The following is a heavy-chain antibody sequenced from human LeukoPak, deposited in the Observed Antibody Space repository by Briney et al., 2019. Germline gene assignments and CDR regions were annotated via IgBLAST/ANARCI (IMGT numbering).Heavy chain of an antibody. CDR3: ASGSSLGQVDY. V-gene: IGHV3-66*02. CDR2: IYSAGGT. CDR1: GFTVSNNY. Sequence: GGSLRLSCAAPGFTVSNNYMTWVRQAPGKGLEWVSLIYSAGGTLYADSVKGRFTISRDNSKNTLYLQMNSLRTEDTAVYYCASGSSLGQVDYWGQGTLVTVSS. J-gene: IGHJ4*02. D-gene: IGHD1-26*01.